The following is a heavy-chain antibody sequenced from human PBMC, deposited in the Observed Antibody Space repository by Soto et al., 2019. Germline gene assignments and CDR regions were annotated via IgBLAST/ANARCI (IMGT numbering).Heavy chain of an antibody. D-gene: IGHD4-17*01. CDR1: GDSISSFY. Sequence: SQTLSLTCTVSGDSISSFYWSWIRQPPGKGLEWIGCIYYSGGTNYNPSLKSRVTISLDTSKNQFSLKLSSVTAADTAVYFCARHLTVTTPAYYYYYMDVWGKGTTVTVSS. CDR2: IYYSGGT. V-gene: IGHV4-59*08. J-gene: IGHJ6*03. CDR3: ARHLTVTTPAYYYYYMDV.